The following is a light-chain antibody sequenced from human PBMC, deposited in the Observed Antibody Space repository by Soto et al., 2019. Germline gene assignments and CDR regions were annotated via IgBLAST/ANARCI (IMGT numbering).Light chain of an antibody. CDR1: SGHTNYA. Sequence: QLVLTQSPSASASPGVSVKLTCTLSSGHTNYAIAWHQQQPEKGPRFLMKINSDGSHSKGDGVPDRFSGSSSGAERYFTISSLQSEDEADYYCQTWGTGIVTFGGGTKLTVL. V-gene: IGLV4-69*01. CDR2: INSDGSH. J-gene: IGLJ2*01. CDR3: QTWGTGIVT.